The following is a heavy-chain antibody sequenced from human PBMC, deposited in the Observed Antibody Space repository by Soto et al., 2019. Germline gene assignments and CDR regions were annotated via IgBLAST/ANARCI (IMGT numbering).Heavy chain of an antibody. CDR1: GDSISGSPYY. D-gene: IGHD6-13*01. V-gene: IGHV4-39*01. J-gene: IGHJ4*02. CDR3: ARLQTAVPHY. Sequence: QVQLQESGPGLVMPSETLSLTCTVSGDSISGSPYYWGRIRQPPGKRLEWIGSIFYDGYTVYTPSLESRVTISVDTSKNQFSLKLTSVAAADTATYFCARLQTAVPHYWGQGILVTVSS. CDR2: IFYDGYT.